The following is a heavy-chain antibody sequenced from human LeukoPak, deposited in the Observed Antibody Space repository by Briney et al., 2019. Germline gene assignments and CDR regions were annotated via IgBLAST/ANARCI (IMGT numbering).Heavy chain of an antibody. Sequence: GGSLRPSCAASGFTFSSYGMHWVRQAPGKGLEWVAVIWYDGSNKYYADSVKGRFTISRDNSKNTLYLQMNSLRAEDTAVYYCARADNPFCGNDSSGSEFDYWGQGTLVTVSS. J-gene: IGHJ4*02. D-gene: IGHD3-22*01. V-gene: IGHV3-33*01. CDR3: ARADNPFCGNDSSGSEFDY. CDR1: GFTFSSYG. CDR2: IWYDGSNK.